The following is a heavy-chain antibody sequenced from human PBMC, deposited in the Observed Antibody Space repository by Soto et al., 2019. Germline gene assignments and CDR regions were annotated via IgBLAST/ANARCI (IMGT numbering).Heavy chain of an antibody. Sequence: QVQLVQSGAEVKKPGASVKVSCKASGYTFTGYYMHWVRQAPGQGLEWMGWINPNSGGTNYAQKFQGWVTMTRDTSISTAYMELRRLRSDDTAVYYCARGYSGYDWTFWIYYFDYWGQGTLVTVSS. CDR2: INPNSGGT. D-gene: IGHD5-12*01. J-gene: IGHJ4*02. CDR3: ARGYSGYDWTFWIYYFDY. V-gene: IGHV1-2*04. CDR1: GYTFTGYY.